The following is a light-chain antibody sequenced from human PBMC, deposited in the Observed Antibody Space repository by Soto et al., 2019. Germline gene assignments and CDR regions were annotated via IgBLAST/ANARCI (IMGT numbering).Light chain of an antibody. V-gene: IGKV3-15*01. CDR2: GAS. CDR1: QSVSSN. J-gene: IGKJ1*01. Sequence: EIVMTQSPATLSVSPGERATLSSRASQSVSSNLAWYQQKPGQAPRLLIYGASTRATGIPARFSGSGSGTEFTLTISSLQSEDFAVYYCQQYNNWLAGFGQGTKVEIK. CDR3: QQYNNWLAG.